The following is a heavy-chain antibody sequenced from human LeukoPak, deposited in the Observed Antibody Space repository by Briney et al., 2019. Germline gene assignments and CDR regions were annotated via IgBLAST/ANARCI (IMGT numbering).Heavy chain of an antibody. J-gene: IGHJ4*02. CDR3: AKTDRWLVIANFDY. CDR2: ISGSGGST. V-gene: IGHV3-23*01. D-gene: IGHD2-21*01. Sequence: SGGSLRLSCAASGFTFSSYAMSWVRQAPGKGLEWVSAISGSGGSTYYADSVKGRFTISRDNSKNTLYLQMNSLRAEDTAVYYCAKTDRWLVIANFDYWGQGTLVTVSS. CDR1: GFTFSSYA.